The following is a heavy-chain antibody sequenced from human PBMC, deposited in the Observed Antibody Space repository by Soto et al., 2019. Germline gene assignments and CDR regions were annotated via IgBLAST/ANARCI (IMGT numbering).Heavy chain of an antibody. CDR3: AREIAVAPRAGFDP. V-gene: IGHV5-51*01. D-gene: IGHD6-19*01. J-gene: IGHJ5*02. CDR2: IYPGDSDT. CDR1: GYIFTTYW. Sequence: GESLKISCVASGYIFTTYWIGWVRQMPGKGLEWVGIIYPGDSDTRYSPSFQGQVTISADKSISTAYLQWSSLKASDTAMYYCAREIAVAPRAGFDPWGQGTLVTVSS.